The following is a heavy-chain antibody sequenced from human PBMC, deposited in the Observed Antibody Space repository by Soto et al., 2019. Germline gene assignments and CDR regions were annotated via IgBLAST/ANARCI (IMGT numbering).Heavy chain of an antibody. D-gene: IGHD3-3*01. Sequence: PSETLSLTCTVSGGSISSYYWSWIRQPPGKGLEWIGYIYYSGSTNYNPSLKSRVTISVDTSKNPFSLKLSSVTAADTAVYYCARGGEPECITIFGVDPYYYGMDVWGQGTMVTVSS. CDR2: IYYSGST. CDR3: ARGGEPECITIFGVDPYYYGMDV. J-gene: IGHJ6*02. V-gene: IGHV4-59*01. CDR1: GGSISSYY.